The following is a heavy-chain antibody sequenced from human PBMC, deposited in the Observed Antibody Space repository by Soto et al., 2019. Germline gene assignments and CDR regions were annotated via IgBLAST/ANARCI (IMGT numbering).Heavy chain of an antibody. D-gene: IGHD5-12*01. J-gene: IGHJ4*02. Sequence: QVQLVQSGAEVKKPGSSVKVSCKASGGTFSSYTNSWVRQAPGQGLEWMGRIIPILGIANYAQKFQGRVTITADKSTSTAYLELSSLRSEDTAVYYCASCRGYSGYATLKFDSWGQGTLVTVSS. CDR1: GGTFSSYT. CDR3: ASCRGYSGYATLKFDS. V-gene: IGHV1-69*02. CDR2: IIPILGIA.